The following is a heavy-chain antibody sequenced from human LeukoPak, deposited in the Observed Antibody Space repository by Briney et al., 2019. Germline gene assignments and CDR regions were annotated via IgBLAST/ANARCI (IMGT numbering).Heavy chain of an antibody. V-gene: IGHV3-33*01. CDR3: AAQHGELGYFDY. D-gene: IGHD1-26*01. J-gene: IGHJ4*02. CDR1: GFTFSSYG. CDR2: IWYDGSNK. Sequence: PGGSLRLSCAASGFTFSSYGMHWVRQAPGKGLEWVAVIWYDGSNKYYADSVKGRFTISRDNSKNTLYLQMNSLRAEDTAVYYCAAQHGELGYFDYWGQGTLVTVSS.